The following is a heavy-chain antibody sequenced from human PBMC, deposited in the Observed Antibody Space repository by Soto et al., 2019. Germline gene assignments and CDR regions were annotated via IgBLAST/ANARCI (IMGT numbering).Heavy chain of an antibody. CDR2: IYYSGIT. Sequence: TDTFCRGTIRNCVYSSAVKKQSPGKGLEWIGSIYYSGITYYNPSLKSRVTTSVDTSKNQFSLKLSPVTAADTAVFFSARLGLRGWRYAFDIRGQGPLVTGS. J-gene: IGHJ3*02. CDR1: RGTIRNCVYS. CDR3: ARLGLRGWRYAFDI. D-gene: IGHD6-19*01. V-gene: IGHV4-39*01.